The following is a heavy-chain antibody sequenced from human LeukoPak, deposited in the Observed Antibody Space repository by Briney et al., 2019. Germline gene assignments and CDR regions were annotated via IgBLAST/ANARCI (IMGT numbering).Heavy chain of an antibody. V-gene: IGHV1-18*01. CDR2: ISAYNGNT. CDR3: ARLPTHDYGGNFPTYFDY. J-gene: IGHJ4*02. Sequence: ASVKVSCKASGYTFTSYGISWVRQAPGQGLEWMGWISAYNGNTNYAQKFQGRVTITADKSTSTAYMELSSLRSEDTAVYYCARLPTHDYGGNFPTYFDYWGQGTLVTVSS. D-gene: IGHD4-17*01. CDR1: GYTFTSYG.